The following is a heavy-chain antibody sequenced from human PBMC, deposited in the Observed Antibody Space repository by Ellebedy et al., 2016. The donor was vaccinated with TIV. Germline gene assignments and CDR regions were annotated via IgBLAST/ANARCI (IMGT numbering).Heavy chain of an antibody. J-gene: IGHJ4*02. CDR1: GGSFSRYV. V-gene: IGHV4-34*01. CDR2: INHSGSA. D-gene: IGHD3-22*01. Sequence: SETLSLXXAVYGGSFSRYVWTWIRQPPGKGLEWIGEINHSGSANYNPSLKSRVTISVDTSKNQFSLNLASVTAADTAVYFCARADNSGYYHIDSWGQGTLVSVSS. CDR3: ARADNSGYYHIDS.